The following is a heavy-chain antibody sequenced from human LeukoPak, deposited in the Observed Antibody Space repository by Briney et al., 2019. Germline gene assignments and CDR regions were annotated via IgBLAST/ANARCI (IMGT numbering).Heavy chain of an antibody. V-gene: IGHV3-30-3*01. CDR3: AISAAGTGAFDI. CDR1: GFTFSSYA. D-gene: IGHD6-13*01. Sequence: PGGSLRLSCAASGFTFSSYAMHWVRQAPGKGLEWVAVISYDGSNKYYADSVKGRFTISRDNSKNTLYLQMNSLRAEDTAVYYCAISAAGTGAFDIWGQGTMVTVSS. J-gene: IGHJ3*02. CDR2: ISYDGSNK.